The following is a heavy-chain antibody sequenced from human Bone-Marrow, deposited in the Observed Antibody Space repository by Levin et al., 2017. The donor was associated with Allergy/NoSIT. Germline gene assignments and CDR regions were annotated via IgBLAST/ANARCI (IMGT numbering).Heavy chain of an antibody. CDR2: IWYDGTST. CDR3: ARPWDVWGSQRSDAFDV. D-gene: IGHD3-16*01. V-gene: IGHV3-33*01. Sequence: GESLKISCVASKFTLSVYGMHWVRQAPGKGLEWVAFIWYDGTSTYYADSVKGRFTISRDNSKNTLYLQMNSLRAEDTAVYYCARPWDVWGSQRSDAFDVWGQGTMVSVSS. J-gene: IGHJ3*01. CDR1: KFTLSVYG.